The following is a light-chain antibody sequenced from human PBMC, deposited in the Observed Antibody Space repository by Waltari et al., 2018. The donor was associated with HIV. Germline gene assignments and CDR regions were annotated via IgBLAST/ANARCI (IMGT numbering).Light chain of an antibody. CDR3: QQCATSPWT. CDR2: GAS. Sequence: EIVLTQSPGPLSLSPGDRATLSCRASQSLSANFLPWYQQRPGQAPRLLVHGASRPATHVPYRFSSRTFGTDFILTISRLEPEDFAVYYCQQCATSPWTFGQGTTV. V-gene: IGKV3-20*01. J-gene: IGKJ1*01. CDR1: QSLSANF.